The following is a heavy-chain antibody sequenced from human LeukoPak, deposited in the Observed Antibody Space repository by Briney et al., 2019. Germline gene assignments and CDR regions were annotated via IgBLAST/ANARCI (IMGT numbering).Heavy chain of an antibody. V-gene: IGHV6-1*01. CDR1: GDSVSSKNGA. D-gene: IGHD6-19*01. CDR3: ARDLGTSGWYTFDF. Sequence: SQTLSLTCAISGDSVSSKNGAWNWIRQSPSRGLEWLGRTYYRPKWYDEYADSVKGRVTISPDTSKNQFSLHVYSVTPEDTAVYYCARDLGTSGWYTFDFWGQGTLVPVPP. J-gene: IGHJ5*01. CDR2: TYYRPKWYD.